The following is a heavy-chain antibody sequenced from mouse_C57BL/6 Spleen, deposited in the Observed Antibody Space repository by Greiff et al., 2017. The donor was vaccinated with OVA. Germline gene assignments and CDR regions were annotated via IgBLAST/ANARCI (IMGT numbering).Heavy chain of an antibody. CDR1: GFTFTDYY. CDR2: IRNKANGYTT. Sequence: EVHLVESGGGLVQPGGSLSLSCAASGFTFTDYYMSWVRQPPGKALEWLGFIRNKANGYTTEYSASVKGRFTISRDNSQSILYLQMNALRAEDSATYYCARSLTVDDWGQGTTLTVSS. D-gene: IGHD4-1*01. CDR3: ARSLTVDD. V-gene: IGHV7-3*01. J-gene: IGHJ2*01.